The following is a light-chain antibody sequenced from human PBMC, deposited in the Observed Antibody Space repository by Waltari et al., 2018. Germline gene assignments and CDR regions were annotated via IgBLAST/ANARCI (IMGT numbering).Light chain of an antibody. J-gene: IGKJ1*01. CDR1: QGISNW. CDR3: QQANNFPRT. Sequence: DIQMTQSPSSVFASIGDRVTITCRASQGISNWLAWYQQKPGKAPKLLIYGASNLQRGVPSRFIGSGSGTDFTLTINSLQPEDFATYYCQQANNFPRTFGPGTKV. CDR2: GAS. V-gene: IGKV1-12*01.